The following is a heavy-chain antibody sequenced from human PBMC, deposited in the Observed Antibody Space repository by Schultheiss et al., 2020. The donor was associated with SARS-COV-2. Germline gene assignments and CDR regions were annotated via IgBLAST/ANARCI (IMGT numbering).Heavy chain of an antibody. Sequence: GGSLRLSCAASGFTFSGSAMHWVRQASGKGLEWVGRIRSKANSYATAYAASVKGRFTISRDDSKNTAYLQMNSLKTEDTAVYYCARRLTTGPALNWFDPWGQGTLVTVSS. J-gene: IGHJ5*02. D-gene: IGHD1-1*01. V-gene: IGHV3-73*01. CDR1: GFTFSGSA. CDR2: IRSKANSYAT. CDR3: ARRLTTGPALNWFDP.